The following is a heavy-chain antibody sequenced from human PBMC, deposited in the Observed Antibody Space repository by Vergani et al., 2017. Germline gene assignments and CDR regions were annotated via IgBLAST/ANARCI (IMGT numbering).Heavy chain of an antibody. CDR3: ARFPSPTRTLYYYDSSGPDYYGMDV. Sequence: QMQLVQSGPEVKKPGTSVKVSCKASGFTFTSSAVQWVRQARGQRLEWIGWIVVGSGNTNYAQKFQERVTITRDMSTSTAYMELSSLRSEDTAVYYCARFPSPTRTLYYYDSSGPDYYGMDVWGQGTTVTVSS. CDR2: IVVGSGNT. CDR1: GFTFTSSA. J-gene: IGHJ6*02. V-gene: IGHV1-58*01. D-gene: IGHD3-22*01.